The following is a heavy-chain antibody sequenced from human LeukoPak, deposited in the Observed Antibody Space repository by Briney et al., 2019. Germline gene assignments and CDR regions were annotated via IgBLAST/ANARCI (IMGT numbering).Heavy chain of an antibody. CDR3: ARDRTHDAAFDI. CDR2: IYYSGST. J-gene: IGHJ3*02. CDR1: GGSISSYY. V-gene: IGHV4-59*01. Sequence: SETLSLTCTVSGGSISSYYWSWIRQPPGKGLEWIGYIYYSGSTNYNPSLKSRVTISVDTSKNQFSLKLSSVTAADTAVYYCARDRTHDAAFDIWGQGTMVTVSS. D-gene: IGHD1-14*01.